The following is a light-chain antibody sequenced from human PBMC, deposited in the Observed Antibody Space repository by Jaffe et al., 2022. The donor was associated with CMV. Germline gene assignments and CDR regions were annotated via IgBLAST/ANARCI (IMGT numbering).Light chain of an antibody. CDR3: QQYDALPYT. V-gene: IGKV1-33*01. Sequence: DIQMTQSPSSLSASIGDRVTITCQASQDISNYLNWYQQKPGEAPKLLIFDASNLETGVPSRFRGSGSGTDFSFTISALQPEDIATYYCQQYDALPYTFGRGTELDIK. CDR2: DAS. CDR1: QDISNY. J-gene: IGKJ2*01.